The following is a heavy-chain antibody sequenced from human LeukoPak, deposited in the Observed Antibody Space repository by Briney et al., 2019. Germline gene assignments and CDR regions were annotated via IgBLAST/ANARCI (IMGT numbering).Heavy chain of an antibody. CDR1: GDSVSSTSVA. Sequence: SQTLSLTCAISGDSVSSTSVAWNWIRQSPSRGLEWLGRTYYRSKWYNDYAVSAKSRITINPDTSKNQFSLHLNSVTPEDTAVYYCARDEKCSNYACSFDYWGQGILVTVSS. CDR2: TYYRSKWYN. V-gene: IGHV6-1*01. CDR3: ARDEKCSNYACSFDY. J-gene: IGHJ4*02. D-gene: IGHD2-2*01.